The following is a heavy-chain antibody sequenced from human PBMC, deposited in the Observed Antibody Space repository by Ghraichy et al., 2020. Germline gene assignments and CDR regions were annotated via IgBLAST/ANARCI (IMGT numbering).Heavy chain of an antibody. CDR1: GGSISSSSYY. CDR2: IYYSGST. CDR3: ARQSYEDAFDI. D-gene: IGHD5-18*01. J-gene: IGHJ3*02. Sequence: SETLSLTCTVSGGSISSSSYYWGWIRQPPGKGLEWIGSIYYSGSTYYNPSLKSRVTISVDTSKNQFSLKLSSVTAADTAVYYCARQSYEDAFDIWGQGTMVTVSS. V-gene: IGHV4-39*07.